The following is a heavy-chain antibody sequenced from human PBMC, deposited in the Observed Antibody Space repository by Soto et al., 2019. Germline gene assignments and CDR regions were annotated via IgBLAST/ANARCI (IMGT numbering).Heavy chain of an antibody. J-gene: IGHJ6*02. V-gene: IGHV1-2*02. CDR3: ARNMDYYYGPGSGNGHGF. CDR1: GYTFTAYY. CDR2: INPRFGET. Sequence: QVQLVQSGAELKEPGDSVRVSCEASGYTFTAYYIHWVRQAPGQGLEWMGWINPRFGETSYAQDFQGRVPMTRDTSISTVYMVLSRLTSDDTAIYYCARNMDYYYGPGSGNGHGFWGQGTTVTVFS. D-gene: IGHD3-10*01.